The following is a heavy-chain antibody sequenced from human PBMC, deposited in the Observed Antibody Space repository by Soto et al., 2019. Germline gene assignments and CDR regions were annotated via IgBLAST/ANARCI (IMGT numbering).Heavy chain of an antibody. CDR3: ARDHEVIPAAMRYFDY. V-gene: IGHV4-59*01. J-gene: IGHJ4*02. CDR1: GVSISSFY. CDR2: IYYSGST. Sequence: SETLSHTCPVSGVSISSFYWSWIRQPPGKGLEWIGYIYYSGSTDYNPSLRSRVTISVDTSKNQFSLKLSSVTAADTAVYYCARDHEVIPAAMRYFDYWGQGTLVTVSS. D-gene: IGHD2-2*01.